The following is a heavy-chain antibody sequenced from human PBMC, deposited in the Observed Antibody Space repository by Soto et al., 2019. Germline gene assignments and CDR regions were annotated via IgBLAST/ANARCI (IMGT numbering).Heavy chain of an antibody. Sequence: QVQLVQSGAEVKKPWASVKVSCKASGYTFTSYGISWVRQAPGQGLEWMGWISAYNGNTNYAQKLQGRVTMTTDTSTSTAYMELSSLRSDDKAVYYCASFSIAAGDRYGMDVWGQGTAVTVSS. D-gene: IGHD6-13*01. CDR1: GYTFTSYG. J-gene: IGHJ6*02. CDR2: ISAYNGNT. CDR3: ASFSIAAGDRYGMDV. V-gene: IGHV1-18*01.